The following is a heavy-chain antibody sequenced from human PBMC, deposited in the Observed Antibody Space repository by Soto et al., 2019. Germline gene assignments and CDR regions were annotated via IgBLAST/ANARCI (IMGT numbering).Heavy chain of an antibody. CDR3: ARGPSIVVVPPGFLH. J-gene: IGHJ4*02. Sequence: SETLSLTCTVSGGSISSSSYYWGWIRQPPGKGLEWIGSIYYSGSTYYNPSLKSRVTISVDTSKNQFSLKLSSVTAADTAVYYCARGPSIVVVPPGFLHWGQEAVLTISS. CDR2: IYYSGST. CDR1: GGSISSSSYY. D-gene: IGHD2-2*01. V-gene: IGHV4-39*01.